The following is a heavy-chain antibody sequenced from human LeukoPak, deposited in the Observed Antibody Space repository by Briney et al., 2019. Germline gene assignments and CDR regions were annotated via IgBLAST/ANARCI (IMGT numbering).Heavy chain of an antibody. D-gene: IGHD3-10*01. CDR1: GFTFSSYG. CDR2: IWYDGSNK. J-gene: IGHJ4*02. CDR3: ARETNGSGFDY. Sequence: GGSLRLSCAASGFTFSSYGMHWVRQAPGKGLEWVAVIWYDGSNKYYADSVKGRFTISRDNSKNTLYLQMNSLRAEDTAVYYCARETNGSGFDYWGQGTLVTVSS. V-gene: IGHV3-33*01.